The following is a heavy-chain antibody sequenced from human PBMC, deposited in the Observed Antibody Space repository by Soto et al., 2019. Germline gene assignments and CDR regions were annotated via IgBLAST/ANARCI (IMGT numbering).Heavy chain of an antibody. CDR1: GDSVSRNGVT. J-gene: IGHJ5*02. CDR2: TYYRSGWYS. V-gene: IGHV6-1*01. D-gene: IGHD3-10*02. CDR3: VRYMFDIREFDP. Sequence: SQTLSLTCAISGDSVSRNGVTWNWIRLSPSRGLEWLGRTYYRSGWYSDYAASVKSRLTINPDTSKNQFLLQLNSVAPEDTAIYYCVRYMFDIREFDPWGPGTLVTVSS.